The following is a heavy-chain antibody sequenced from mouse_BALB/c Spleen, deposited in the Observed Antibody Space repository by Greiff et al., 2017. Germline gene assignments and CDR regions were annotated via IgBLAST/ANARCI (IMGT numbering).Heavy chain of an antibody. V-gene: IGHV1-14*01. CDR3: AKWGYGYDWYFDV. Sequence: VQLQQSGPELVKPGASVKMSCKASGYTFTSYVMHWVKQKPGQGLEWIGYINPYNDGTKYNEKFKGKATLTSDKSSSTAYMELSSLTSEDSAVYYCAKWGYGYDWYFDVWGAGTTVTVSS. D-gene: IGHD2-2*01. CDR2: INPYNDGT. J-gene: IGHJ1*01. CDR1: GYTFTSYV.